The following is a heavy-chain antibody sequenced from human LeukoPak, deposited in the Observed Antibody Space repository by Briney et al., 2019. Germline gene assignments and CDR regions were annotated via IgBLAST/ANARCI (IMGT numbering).Heavy chain of an antibody. CDR2: INHSGST. J-gene: IGHJ3*02. V-gene: IGHV4-34*01. D-gene: IGHD3-9*01. CDR3: ARLGLDYDILTGYSPDAFDI. Sequence: SETLSLTCAVYGGPFSGYYWSWIRQPPGKGLEWIGEINHSGSTNYNPSLKSRVTISVDTSKNQFSLKLSSVTAADTAVYYCARLGLDYDILTGYSPDAFDIWGQGTMVTVSS. CDR1: GGPFSGYY.